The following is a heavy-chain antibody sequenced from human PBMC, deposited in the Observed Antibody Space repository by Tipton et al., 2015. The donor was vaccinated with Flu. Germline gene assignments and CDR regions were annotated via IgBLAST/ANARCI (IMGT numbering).Heavy chain of an antibody. CDR1: GVSISSYY. Sequence: TLSLTCTVSGVSISSYYWSWVRQSPGKGLEWIGYIDESGNTNYNPSLKSRVTIVLDTSKNQFSLKLTSVTAADTAVYYCARDSMVRGTIGPWGQGTLVTVSS. J-gene: IGHJ5*02. V-gene: IGHV4-59*01. CDR3: ARDSMVRGTIGP. CDR2: IDESGNT. D-gene: IGHD3-10*01.